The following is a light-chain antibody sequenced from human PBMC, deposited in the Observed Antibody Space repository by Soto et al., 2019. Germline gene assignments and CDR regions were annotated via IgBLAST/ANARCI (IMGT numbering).Light chain of an antibody. V-gene: IGKV3D-15*01. CDR1: QSVSSIY. Sequence: IVLTQSPGTLSLSAWERATLSCRASQSVSSIYLAWYQQKPGQAPRLIIHDASTRATGIPARFSGSGSGTDFTLTIHSLQYEDFAVYYCQQYNNWTWTFGQGTKVDIK. CDR3: QQYNNWTWT. CDR2: DAS. J-gene: IGKJ1*01.